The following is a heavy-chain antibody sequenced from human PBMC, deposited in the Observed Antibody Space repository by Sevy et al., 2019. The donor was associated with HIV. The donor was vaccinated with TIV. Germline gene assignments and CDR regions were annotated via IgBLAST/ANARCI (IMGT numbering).Heavy chain of an antibody. V-gene: IGHV3-66*01. CDR2: IYGDGRT. Sequence: GGSLRLSFAASGLTVSANYMNWVRQAPGKGRELVSVIYGDGRTTYPDSEKGRFSISRDNSKNTLYLHMKSLRPEDTAVYYCARDRYYDASGYYYYYYGMDVWGQGTTVTVSS. CDR3: ARDRYYDASGYYYYYYGMDV. CDR1: GLTVSANY. J-gene: IGHJ6*02. D-gene: IGHD3-22*01.